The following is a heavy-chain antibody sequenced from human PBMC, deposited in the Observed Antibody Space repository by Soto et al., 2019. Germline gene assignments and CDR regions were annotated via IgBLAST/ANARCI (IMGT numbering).Heavy chain of an antibody. V-gene: IGHV4-59*08. CDR3: ASHIDYGDNFLIFDY. J-gene: IGHJ4*02. D-gene: IGHD4-17*01. Sequence: SETLSLTCTVSGGSVSSYYWSWIRQSPGKGLEWIGYIYYSGSTYYNPSLKSRVTISVDTSKNQFSLKLSSVTAADTAVYYCASHIDYGDNFLIFDYWGQGTLVTVSS. CDR1: GGSVSSYY. CDR2: IYYSGST.